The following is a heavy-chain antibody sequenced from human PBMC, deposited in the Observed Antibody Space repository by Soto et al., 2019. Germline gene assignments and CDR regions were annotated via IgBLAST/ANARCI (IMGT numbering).Heavy chain of an antibody. CDR3: ARMYYDFWSGYPSVASYYYYGMDV. J-gene: IGHJ6*02. D-gene: IGHD3-3*01. CDR1: GGSISSSSYY. V-gene: IGHV4-39*01. CDR2: IYYSGST. Sequence: SETLSLTCTVPGGSISSSSYYWGWIRQPPGKGLEWIGSIYYSGSTYYNPSLKSRVTISVDTSKNQFSLKLSSVTAADTAVYYCARMYYDFWSGYPSVASYYYYGMDVWGQGTTVTVSS.